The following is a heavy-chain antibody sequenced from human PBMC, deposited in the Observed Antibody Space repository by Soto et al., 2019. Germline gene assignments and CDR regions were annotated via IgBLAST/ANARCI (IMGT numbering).Heavy chain of an antibody. CDR2: IWYDGSNK. V-gene: IGHV3-33*01. CDR1: GLSFSSYG. J-gene: IGHJ6*02. D-gene: IGHD1-26*01. Sequence: XVCLRLSCAACGLSFSSYGMPWVRQNPGKGLEWVAVIWYDGSNKYYADSVKGRFTISRDNSKNTLYLQMNSLRAEDTAVYYCARGLGATSIRAYYYYYGMDVCGQRTTVTVSS. CDR3: ARGLGATSIRAYYYYYGMDV.